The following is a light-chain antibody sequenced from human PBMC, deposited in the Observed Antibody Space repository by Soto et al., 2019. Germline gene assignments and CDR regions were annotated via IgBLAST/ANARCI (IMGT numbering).Light chain of an antibody. J-gene: IGLJ2*01. CDR3: QAWDSSTRVV. Sequence: SYELTQPPSVSVSPGQTASITCSGDKLGDKYACWYQQKPGQSPVLVIYQDSKRPSGIPERFSGSNSGNTATLTISGTQAMDEADYYCQAWDSSTRVVFGGGTKLTV. V-gene: IGLV3-1*01. CDR2: QDS. CDR1: KLGDKY.